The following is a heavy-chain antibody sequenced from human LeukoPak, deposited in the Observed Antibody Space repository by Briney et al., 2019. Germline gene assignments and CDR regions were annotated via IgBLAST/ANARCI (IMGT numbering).Heavy chain of an antibody. Sequence: GGSLRLSCAASGFTFDDYAMHGVRQAPGKGLEWGSLISGDGGSTYYADSVKGGFTISRDNSKNSLYLQMNSLRTEDTALYYCAKGRLTGYYGRYYFDYWGQGTLVTVSS. V-gene: IGHV3-43*02. CDR1: GFTFDDYA. J-gene: IGHJ4*02. D-gene: IGHD3-9*01. CDR3: AKGRLTGYYGRYYFDY. CDR2: ISGDGGST.